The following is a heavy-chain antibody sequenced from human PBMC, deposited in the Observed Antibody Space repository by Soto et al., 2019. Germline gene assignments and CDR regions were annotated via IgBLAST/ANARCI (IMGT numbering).Heavy chain of an antibody. Sequence: EVQLLESGGGLVQPGGSLRLSCAASGFTFSNYVMSWVRQAPGKGLEWVSAISSSGGSTYYADSVKGRFTISRDNSKNPLYLQMNSPRAEDTAVSYFAKFYGGDSAHTYTLDP. CDR2: ISSSGGST. J-gene: IGHJ5*02. CDR1: GFTFSNYV. D-gene: IGHD2-21*02. V-gene: IGHV3-23*01. CDR3: AKFYGGDSAHTYTLDP.